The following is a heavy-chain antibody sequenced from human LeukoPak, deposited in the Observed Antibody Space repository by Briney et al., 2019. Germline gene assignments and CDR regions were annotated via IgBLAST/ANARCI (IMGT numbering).Heavy chain of an antibody. CDR3: AKKMGTGNFYFDY. CDR2: IYYSGST. J-gene: IGHJ4*02. Sequence: PSETLSLTCTVSGGSISSYYWSWIRQPPGKGLEWIGYIYYSGSTNYNPSLKSRVTISVDTSKNQFSLKLSSVTAADTAVYYCAKKMGTGNFYFDYWGQGTLVTVSS. CDR1: GGSISSYY. D-gene: IGHD3-10*01. V-gene: IGHV4-59*01.